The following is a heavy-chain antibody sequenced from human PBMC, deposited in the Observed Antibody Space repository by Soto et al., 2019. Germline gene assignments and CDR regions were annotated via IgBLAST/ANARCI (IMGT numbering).Heavy chain of an antibody. CDR1: GGSLISTHW. CDR2: IYNNGTT. V-gene: IGHV4-4*02. J-gene: IGHJ4*02. Sequence: SETLSLTCAVSGGSLISTHWWTWVRQSPGKGLEWIGEIYNNGTTNYNPSLKSRLTISLDTSKNHFSLSLTPVTVRDTATYFCARGPQYWGPGKLVTVSS. CDR3: ARGPQY.